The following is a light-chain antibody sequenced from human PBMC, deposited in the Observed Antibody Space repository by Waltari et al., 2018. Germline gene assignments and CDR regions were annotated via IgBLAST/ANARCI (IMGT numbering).Light chain of an antibody. J-gene: IGLJ3*02. V-gene: IGLV4-69*01. CDR3: QTWGTGTWV. CDR2: VNSDGSH. CDR1: SGHSNYA. Sequence: QVVLTQSPSASASLGASVKLTCTLSSGHSNYAVSWHQQQPEKGPRYLMKVNSDGSHNKGDGIPDRFSGSSSGAERYLTISSLQSEDEANYYCQTWGTGTWVFGGGTKVTVL.